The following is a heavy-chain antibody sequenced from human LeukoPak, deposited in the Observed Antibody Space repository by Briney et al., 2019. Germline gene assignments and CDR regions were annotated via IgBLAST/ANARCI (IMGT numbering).Heavy chain of an antibody. CDR3: ARLKAVAGMLNYFDY. D-gene: IGHD6-19*01. Sequence: GGSLRLSCAASGFTFSSYSMNWVRQAPGKRLEWVALISYDGSNKNYADSVKGRFTISRDNSKNTLYLQMNSLRAEDTAVYYCARLKAVAGMLNYFDYWGQGTLVTVSS. CDR2: ISYDGSNK. CDR1: GFTFSSYS. J-gene: IGHJ4*02. V-gene: IGHV3-30*03.